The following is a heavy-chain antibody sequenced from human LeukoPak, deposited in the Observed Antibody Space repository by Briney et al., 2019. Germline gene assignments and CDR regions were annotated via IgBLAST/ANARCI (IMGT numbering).Heavy chain of an antibody. Sequence: ASVKVSCKVSGYTLTELSMHWVRQAPGKGLEWMGGFDPEDGETIYAQKFQGRVTMTEDTSTDTAYMELSSLRSEDTAVYYCATSYYYGSGSSPPFGPWGQGTLVTVSS. J-gene: IGHJ5*02. CDR1: GYTLTELS. CDR2: FDPEDGET. CDR3: ATSYYYGSGSSPPFGP. D-gene: IGHD3-10*01. V-gene: IGHV1-24*01.